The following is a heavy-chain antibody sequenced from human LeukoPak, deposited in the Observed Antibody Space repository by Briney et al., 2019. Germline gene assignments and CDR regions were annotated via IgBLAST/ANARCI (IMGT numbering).Heavy chain of an antibody. V-gene: IGHV3-48*03. D-gene: IGHD5-18*01. CDR1: GFTFSSYE. J-gene: IGHJ5*02. CDR2: ISSSGSTI. Sequence: GGSLRLSCAASGFTFSSYEMNWVRQAPGKGLEWVSYISSSGSTIYYADSVKGRFTISRDNAKNSLYLQMNSLRAEDTAVYYCARDRERYSYGKNWFDPWGQGTLVTVSS. CDR3: ARDRERYSYGKNWFDP.